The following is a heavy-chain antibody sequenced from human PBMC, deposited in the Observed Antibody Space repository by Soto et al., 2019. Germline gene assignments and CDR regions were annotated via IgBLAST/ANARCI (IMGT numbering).Heavy chain of an antibody. CDR3: ARVGGSYYGLDY. Sequence: QVQLQESGPGLVKPSETLSLTCTVSGGSISSYYWSWIRQPPGKGLEWIGYIYYSGSTNYNPSLKSRVTISVDTSKNQFSLKLSSVTAADTAVYYCARVGGSYYGLDYWGQGTLVTVSS. J-gene: IGHJ4*02. CDR2: IYYSGST. V-gene: IGHV4-59*01. D-gene: IGHD1-26*01. CDR1: GGSISSYY.